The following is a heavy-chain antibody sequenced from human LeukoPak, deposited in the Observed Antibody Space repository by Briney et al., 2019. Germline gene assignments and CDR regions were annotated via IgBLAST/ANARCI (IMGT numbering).Heavy chain of an antibody. Sequence: ASVKVSCKASGYTFTGYYVHWVRQAPGQGLEWMGWMNPKSGGTNYAQKFEARVTMNRDTSISTAYMELSRLRSDDTAVYYCARLEMATISGFDYWGQGTLVTVSS. CDR3: ARLEMATISGFDY. D-gene: IGHD5-24*01. CDR1: GYTFTGYY. V-gene: IGHV1-2*02. CDR2: MNPKSGGT. J-gene: IGHJ4*02.